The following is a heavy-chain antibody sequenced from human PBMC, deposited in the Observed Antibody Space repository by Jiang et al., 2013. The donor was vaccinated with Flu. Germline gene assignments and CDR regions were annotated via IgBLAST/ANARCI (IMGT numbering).Heavy chain of an antibody. V-gene: IGHV1-69*01. CDR1: GGTFSSYA. CDR2: IIPIFGTA. J-gene: IGHJ4*02. D-gene: IGHD3-22*01. Sequence: AEVKKPGSSVKVSCKASGGTFSSYAISWVRQAPGQGLEWMGGIIPIFGTANYAQKFQGRVTITADESTSTAYMELSSLRSEDTAVYYCARVPHYYYDSSGYTPSFDYWGQGTLVTVSS. CDR3: ARVPHYYYDSSGYTPSFDY.